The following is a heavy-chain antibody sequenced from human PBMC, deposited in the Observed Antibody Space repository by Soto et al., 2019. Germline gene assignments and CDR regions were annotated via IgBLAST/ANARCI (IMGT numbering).Heavy chain of an antibody. J-gene: IGHJ5*02. V-gene: IGHV4-4*02. Sequence: SDSLSLTCGVCGGTVASSHWWSWVRQYPGRGLEWIGNVYHTGDTNFNPSLQSRVTFSVDKSNNQFSLRLTSVTAADTAVYFCAREIVTAGGNNYFDPWGPGTLVTVS. CDR1: GGTVASSHW. CDR3: AREIVTAGGNNYFDP. D-gene: IGHD2-21*02. CDR2: VYHTGDT.